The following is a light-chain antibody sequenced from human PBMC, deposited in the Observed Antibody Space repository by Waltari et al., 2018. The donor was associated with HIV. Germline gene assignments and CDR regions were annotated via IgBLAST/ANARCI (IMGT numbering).Light chain of an antibody. CDR2: NVS. J-gene: IGLJ1*01. CDR3: CSYASTSTYV. V-gene: IGLV2-23*02. CDR1: SSEDDGYTS. Sequence: QSALTQPASVSGSPGQSITISCTGTSSEDDGYTSVSWYQQYPGKAPKLMIYNVSKRPSGVSNRFSGSKSGNTASLTISGLQAEDEADYYCCSYASTSTYVFGTGTKVTVL.